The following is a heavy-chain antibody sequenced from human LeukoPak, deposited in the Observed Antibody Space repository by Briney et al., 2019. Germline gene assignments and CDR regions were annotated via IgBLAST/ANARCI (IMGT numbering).Heavy chain of an antibody. Sequence: PSETLSLTCTVSGGSIRSSSYYWGWIRRSPGRGLVCIGRIYNSRSTYNNPSRKSRVPLSVDTSKTQFSLKQRSRSAAATDVANCASLSGPYWWPGYWGQGTLVTVSS. CDR3: ASLSGPYWWPGY. CDR2: IYNSRST. V-gene: IGHV4-39*01. J-gene: IGHJ4*02. D-gene: IGHD2-8*02. CDR1: GGSIRSSSYY.